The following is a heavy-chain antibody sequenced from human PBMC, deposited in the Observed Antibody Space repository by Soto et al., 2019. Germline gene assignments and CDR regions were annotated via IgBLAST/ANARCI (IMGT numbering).Heavy chain of an antibody. J-gene: IGHJ4*02. CDR1: GYSFTSYW. CDR3: ARAYYYDSSGYDANGERSPSFDY. V-gene: IGHV5-51*01. CDR2: IYPGDSDT. Sequence: PGESLKISCKGSGYSFTSYWIGWVRQMPGKGLEWMGIIYPGDSDTRYSPSFQGQVTISADKSISTAYLQWSSLKASDTAMYYCARAYYYDSSGYDANGERSPSFDYWGQGTLVTVSS. D-gene: IGHD3-22*01.